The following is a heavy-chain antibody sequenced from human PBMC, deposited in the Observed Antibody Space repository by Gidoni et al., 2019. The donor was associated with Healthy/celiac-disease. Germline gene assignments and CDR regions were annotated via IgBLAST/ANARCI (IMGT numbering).Heavy chain of an antibody. J-gene: IGHJ4*02. CDR2: ISWNSGSI. CDR1: GFTFDDYA. V-gene: IGHV3-9*01. CDR3: AKDMGGGELLYETDY. Sequence: EVQLVESGGGLVQPGRSLRLSCAASGFTFDDYAMHWVRQAPGKGLEWVSGISWNSGSIGYADSVKGRLTISRDNAKNSLYLQMNSLRAEDTALYYCAKDMGGGELLYETDYWGQGTLVTVSS. D-gene: IGHD3-10*01.